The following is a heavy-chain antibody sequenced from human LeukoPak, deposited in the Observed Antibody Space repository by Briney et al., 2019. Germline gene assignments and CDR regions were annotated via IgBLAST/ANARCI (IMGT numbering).Heavy chain of an antibody. V-gene: IGHV4-39*01. CDR2: IYYSGST. CDR1: GFTVSSNY. Sequence: GSLRLSCAASGFTVSSNYMSWVRQPPGKGLEWIGSIYYSGSTYYNPSLKSRVTISVDTSKNQFSLKLSSVTAADTPVYYFARRGDIIVYYSLLAPWGQEPWSPSPQ. CDR3: ARRGDIIVYYSLLAP. D-gene: IGHD3-22*01. J-gene: IGHJ5*02.